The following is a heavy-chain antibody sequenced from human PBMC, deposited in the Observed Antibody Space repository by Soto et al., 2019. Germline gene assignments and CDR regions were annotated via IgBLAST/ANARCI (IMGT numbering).Heavy chain of an antibody. CDR1: GDSMTKYY. CDR3: ARTVGAAYYFDF. V-gene: IGHV4-4*07. CDR2: VYMSGST. D-gene: IGHD1-26*01. Sequence: SETLSLTXNVSGDSMTKYYWSWIRQPAGKGLEWIGRVYMSGSTNYNPSLKSRVTMSIDTSNNHFSLDLRSVTAADTAVYYCARTVGAAYYFDFWGQGALVTVSS. J-gene: IGHJ4*02.